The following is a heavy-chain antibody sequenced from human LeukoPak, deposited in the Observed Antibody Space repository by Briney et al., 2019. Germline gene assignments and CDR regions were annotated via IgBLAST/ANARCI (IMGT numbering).Heavy chain of an antibody. D-gene: IGHD2/OR15-2a*01. CDR2: IRYDGSNK. Sequence: GGSLRLSCAASGFTFSSYGMHWVRQAPGKGLEWVAFIRYDGSNKYYADSVKGRFTISRDNSKNTLYLQMNSLRAEDTAVYYCAKVGHLSSTTGLGTDYWGQGTLVTVSS. J-gene: IGHJ4*02. CDR1: GFTFSSYG. V-gene: IGHV3-30*02. CDR3: AKVGHLSSTTGLGTDY.